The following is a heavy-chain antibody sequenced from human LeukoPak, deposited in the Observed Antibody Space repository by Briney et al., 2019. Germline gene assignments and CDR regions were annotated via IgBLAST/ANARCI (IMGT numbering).Heavy chain of an antibody. CDR2: INPNSGGA. D-gene: IGHD2-21*01. V-gene: IGHV1-2*02. CDR3: ARNGDYYFDY. Sequence: ASVKVSCKTSGYTFTSYGFSWVRQAPGQGLEWMGWINPNSGGANYAQKFQGRVTMTRDTSISTAYMELSRLRSDDTAVYYCARNGDYYFDYWGQGTLVTVSS. J-gene: IGHJ4*02. CDR1: GYTFTSYG.